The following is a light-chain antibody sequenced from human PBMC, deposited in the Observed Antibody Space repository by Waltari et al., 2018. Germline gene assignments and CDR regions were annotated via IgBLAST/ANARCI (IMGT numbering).Light chain of an antibody. CDR1: SPNIGHNI. Sequence: QSVLTQPPSVSAAQGQKVPIPCSGSSPNIGHNISSWYPQIPGTAPNLLIFGNYNRPSGIPDRFPGSKSGTSAPLGITGLQTGDEVDYYCGTWDSSLSAHVFGTGTKVTVL. CDR3: GTWDSSLSAHV. CDR2: GNY. V-gene: IGLV1-51*01. J-gene: IGLJ1*01.